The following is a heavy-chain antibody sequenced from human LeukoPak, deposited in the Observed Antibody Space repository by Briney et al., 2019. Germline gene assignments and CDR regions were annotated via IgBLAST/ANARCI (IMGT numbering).Heavy chain of an antibody. D-gene: IGHD3-22*01. J-gene: IGHJ5*02. V-gene: IGHV3-53*01. Sequence: GGSLRLSCAASGFSVSNNYMTWVRQAPGKGLEWVSVIHSGGETYYTDSVKGRFTIPRDNSKNTLYLQMNSLRAEDTAVYYCGRAGVYSASSGYGPDRWGQGTLVTVSS. CDR2: IHSGGET. CDR1: GFSVSNNY. CDR3: GRAGVYSASSGYGPDR.